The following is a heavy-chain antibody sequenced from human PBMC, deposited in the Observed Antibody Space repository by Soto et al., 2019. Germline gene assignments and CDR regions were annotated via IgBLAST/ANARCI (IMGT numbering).Heavy chain of an antibody. Sequence: ASVKVSCKASGYTFTGYYMHWVRQAPGQGLEWMGWINPNSGGTNYAQKFQGWVTMTRDTSISTAYMELSRLRSDDTAVYYCARGGSVYYDSSGYYPDYWGQGTLVNVSS. CDR2: INPNSGGT. CDR1: GYTFTGYY. V-gene: IGHV1-2*04. J-gene: IGHJ4*02. D-gene: IGHD3-22*01. CDR3: ARGGSVYYDSSGYYPDY.